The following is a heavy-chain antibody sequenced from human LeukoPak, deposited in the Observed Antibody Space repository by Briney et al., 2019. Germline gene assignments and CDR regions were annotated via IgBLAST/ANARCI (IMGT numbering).Heavy chain of an antibody. CDR2: IKQDGSEK. V-gene: IGHV3-7*01. Sequence: GGSLRLSCAASGFTVSSNYMSWVRQAPGKGLEWVANIKQDGSEKYYVGSVKGRFTISRDNAKNSLYLQMNSLRAEDTAVYYCARDSPERGYSYGPLDNYFDYWGQGTLVTVSS. D-gene: IGHD5-18*01. CDR3: ARDSPERGYSYGPLDNYFDY. CDR1: GFTVSSNY. J-gene: IGHJ4*02.